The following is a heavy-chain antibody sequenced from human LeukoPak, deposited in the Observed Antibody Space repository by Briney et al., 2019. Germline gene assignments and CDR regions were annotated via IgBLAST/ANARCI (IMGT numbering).Heavy chain of an antibody. CDR3: ARIWLTRSYYFDY. D-gene: IGHD5-12*01. Sequence: CGPVQVRPTQTLTLTCISAGFASSTSGVCVSWIRQPPGKALEWLARIDWDDDNYYSTSLKTRLTISKDTSKNQVVLTMTNMDPVDTATYYCARIWLTRSYYFDYWGQGTLVTVSS. J-gene: IGHJ4*02. CDR1: GFASSTSGVC. CDR2: IDWDDDN. V-gene: IGHV2-70*11.